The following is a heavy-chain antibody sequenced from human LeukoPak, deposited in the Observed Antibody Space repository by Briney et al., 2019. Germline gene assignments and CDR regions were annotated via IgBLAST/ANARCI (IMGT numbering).Heavy chain of an antibody. D-gene: IGHD3-9*01. CDR3: ARGSADILTGNAFDI. Sequence: GASVKVSCKASGYTFTSYAMHWVRQAPGQRLEWMGWINAGNGNTKYSQKFQGRVTITRDTSVSTAYMELSSLRSEDTAVYYCARGSADILTGNAFDIWGQGTMVTVSS. J-gene: IGHJ3*02. CDR1: GYTFTSYA. CDR2: INAGNGNT. V-gene: IGHV1-3*01.